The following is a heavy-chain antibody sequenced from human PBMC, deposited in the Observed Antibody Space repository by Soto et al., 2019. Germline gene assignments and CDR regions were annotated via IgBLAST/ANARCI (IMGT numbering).Heavy chain of an antibody. CDR1: GFIFSSYA. CDR2: ISGSGGST. J-gene: IGHJ4*02. CDR3: AKDIITMIVVVLDS. D-gene: IGHD3-22*01. Sequence: EVQLLESGGGLVQPGGSLRLSCAASGFIFSSYAMTWVRQAPGKGLEWVSAISGSGGSTYYADSVKGRFTISRDNSKNTLYLQMSSLRAEDTALYYCAKDIITMIVVVLDSWGQGTLVTVSS. V-gene: IGHV3-23*01.